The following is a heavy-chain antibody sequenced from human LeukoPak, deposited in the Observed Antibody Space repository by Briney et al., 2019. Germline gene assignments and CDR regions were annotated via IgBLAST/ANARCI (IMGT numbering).Heavy chain of an antibody. V-gene: IGHV3-20*04. D-gene: IGHD6-13*01. J-gene: IGHJ4*02. CDR1: AFTFDDDG. CDR2: INWNGGST. Sequence: GGSLRLSCAAFAFTFDDDGMSWVRQAPGEGPEWVSGINWNGGSTGYADSVKGRFTISRDNAKNSLYLQMNSLRAEDTALYYCARAPPGYSSSWPHSVDSWGQGTLVTVSS. CDR3: ARAPPGYSSSWPHSVDS.